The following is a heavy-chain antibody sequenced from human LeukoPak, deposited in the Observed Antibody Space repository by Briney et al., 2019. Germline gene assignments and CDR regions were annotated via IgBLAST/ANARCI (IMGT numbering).Heavy chain of an antibody. Sequence: PGGSLRLSCAASGFTFSTYGMHWVRQAPGKGLEWVAFIQYDGSNKYYADSVKGRFTISRDNSKNTLYVQMNSLRAEDTAAYYCAKDIYYGSGARSGRYMDVWGKGTTVTISS. D-gene: IGHD3-10*01. CDR2: IQYDGSNK. CDR3: AKDIYYGSGARSGRYMDV. CDR1: GFTFSTYG. J-gene: IGHJ6*03. V-gene: IGHV3-30*02.